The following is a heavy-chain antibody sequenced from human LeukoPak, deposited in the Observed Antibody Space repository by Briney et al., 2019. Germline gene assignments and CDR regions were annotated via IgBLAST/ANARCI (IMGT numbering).Heavy chain of an antibody. Sequence: SETLSLTCTVSGGSISSYYWSWVRQPAGKGLEWIGYIYYSGSTNYNPSLKSRVTISVDTSKNQFSLKLSSVTAADTAVYYCARGPAGMYDFWSGPFDYWGQGTLVTVSS. V-gene: IGHV4-59*01. CDR1: GGSISSYY. D-gene: IGHD3-3*01. CDR2: IYYSGST. J-gene: IGHJ4*02. CDR3: ARGPAGMYDFWSGPFDY.